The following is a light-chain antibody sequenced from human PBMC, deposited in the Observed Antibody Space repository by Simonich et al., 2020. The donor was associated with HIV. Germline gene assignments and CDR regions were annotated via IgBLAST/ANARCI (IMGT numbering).Light chain of an antibody. CDR3: QQYYSTSGT. Sequence: DIQMTQTPSSLSASVGDQVTVTCRASQGISNSLAWYQQKPGQAPKLLLYAASRLESGVPSRFSGSGSGTDYTLTISSLQPEDFATYYCQQYYSTSGTFGQGTKVEIK. J-gene: IGKJ1*01. CDR2: AAS. V-gene: IGKV1-NL1*01. CDR1: QGISNS.